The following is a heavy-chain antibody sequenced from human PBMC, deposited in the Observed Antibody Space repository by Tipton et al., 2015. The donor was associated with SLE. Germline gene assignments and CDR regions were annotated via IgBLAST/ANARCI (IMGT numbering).Heavy chain of an antibody. CDR1: GYKFSSYA. V-gene: IGHV3-23*01. CDR3: AKFPLGCSGGSCLDF. Sequence: SLRLSCVGSGYKFSSYAMTWVRQGPGKGLEWVSGIIANGGSTYYIDSVKGRFTISRDNSKNTVYLQMDSLRVEDTAVYYCAKFPLGCSGGSCLDFWGQGTLVTVSS. CDR2: IIANGGST. D-gene: IGHD2-15*01. J-gene: IGHJ4*02.